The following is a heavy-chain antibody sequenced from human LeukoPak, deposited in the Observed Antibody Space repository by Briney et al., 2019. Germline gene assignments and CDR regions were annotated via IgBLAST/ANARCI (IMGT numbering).Heavy chain of an antibody. D-gene: IGHD5-12*01. CDR3: ARGGYTQGYFDY. Sequence: SETLSLTCTVSDYSISSGYYWGWIRQSPGKGLEWIGSISGSGTTYYNPSLKSRVTISVDTSKNQFSLKLSPVTAADTAVYYCARGGYTQGYFDYWGQGTLVTVSS. CDR1: DYSISSGYY. J-gene: IGHJ4*02. CDR2: ISGSGTT. V-gene: IGHV4-38-2*02.